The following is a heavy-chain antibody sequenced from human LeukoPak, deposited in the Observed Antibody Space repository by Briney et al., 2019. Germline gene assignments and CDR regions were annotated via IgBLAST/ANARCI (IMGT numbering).Heavy chain of an antibody. D-gene: IGHD3-10*01. CDR1: GFTFSNYY. J-gene: IGHJ4*02. CDR2: ISGDGSSI. V-gene: IGHV3-74*01. CDR3: ARDGYGSGSSNFDY. Sequence: GGSLRLSCVASGFTFSNYYMHWVRQVPGKGPVWVSRISGDGSSILYADSVKGRFTISRDNAKNSLYLQMNSLRAEDTAVYYCARDGYGSGSSNFDYWGQGTLVTVSS.